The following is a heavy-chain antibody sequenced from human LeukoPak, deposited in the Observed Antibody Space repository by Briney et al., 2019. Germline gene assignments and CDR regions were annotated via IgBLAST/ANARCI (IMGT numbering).Heavy chain of an antibody. V-gene: IGHV4-61*02. CDR3: AREGGSGYYDYFDY. Sequence: PSQTLSLTCTVSGGSISSGSYYWSWIRQPAGKGLEWIGRIYTSGSTNYNPSLKSRVTISVDTSKNQFSLKLSSVTAADTAVYYCAREGGSGYYDYFDYWGQGTLVTVSS. D-gene: IGHD3-22*01. CDR1: GGSISSGSYY. CDR2: IYTSGST. J-gene: IGHJ4*02.